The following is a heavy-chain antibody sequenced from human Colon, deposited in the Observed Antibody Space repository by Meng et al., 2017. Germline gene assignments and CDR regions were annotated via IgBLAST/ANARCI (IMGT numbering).Heavy chain of an antibody. CDR1: AGSISSTNW. CDR3: AREDGSIGFTPAGQ. J-gene: IGHJ1*01. D-gene: IGHD1-26*01. CDR2: ISQSGSS. V-gene: IGHV4-4*02. Sequence: VHRRESGPGLVKTSGTLSLTCAVSAGSISSTNWWSWIRQPPGKGLEWIGEISQSGSSNYNPSLKSRVTMSLDKFKNHFFLNLSSVSAADTAVYYCAREDGSIGFTPAGQWGQGTLVTVSS.